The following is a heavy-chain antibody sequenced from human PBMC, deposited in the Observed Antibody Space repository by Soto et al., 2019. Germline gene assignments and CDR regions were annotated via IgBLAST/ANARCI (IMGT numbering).Heavy chain of an antibody. CDR2: MNPNSGNT. CDR3: ARGSLRSYCSGGSCYSNYYYYMDV. CDR1: GYTFTSYD. J-gene: IGHJ6*03. D-gene: IGHD2-15*01. Sequence: ASVKVSCKASGYTFTSYDINWVRQATGQGLEWMGWMNPNSGNTGYAQKFQGRVTMTRNTPISTAYMELSSLRSEDTAVYYCARGSLRSYCSGGSCYSNYYYYMDVWGKGTTVTVSS. V-gene: IGHV1-8*01.